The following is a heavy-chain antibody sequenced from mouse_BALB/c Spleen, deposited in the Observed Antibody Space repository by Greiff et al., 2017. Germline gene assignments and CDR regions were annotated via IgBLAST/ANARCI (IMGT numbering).Heavy chain of an antibody. CDR2: ISNGGGST. Sequence: EVQLQESGGGLVQPGGSLKLSCAASGFTFSSYTMSWVRQTPEKRLEWVAYISNGGGSTYYPDTVKGRFTISRDNAKNTLYLQMSSLKSEDTAMYYCARHLGVYFDYWGQGTTLTVSS. CDR1: GFTFSSYT. CDR3: ARHLGVYFDY. D-gene: IGHD4-1*01. V-gene: IGHV5-12-2*01. J-gene: IGHJ2*01.